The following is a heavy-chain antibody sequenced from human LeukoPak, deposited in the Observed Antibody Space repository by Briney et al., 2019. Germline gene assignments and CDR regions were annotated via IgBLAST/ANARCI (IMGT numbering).Heavy chain of an antibody. J-gene: IGHJ4*02. D-gene: IGHD6-13*01. CDR1: GYTFTSYG. V-gene: IGHV1-18*01. CDR2: ISAYNSNP. CDR3: ARYTVGYSSSWYFDY. Sequence: GASVKVSCKASGYTFTSYGISWVRQAPGQGLEWMGWISAYNSNPNYAQKFQARVTMTTDTSTGTAYMELRSLTSDDTAVYYCARYTVGYSSSWYFDYWGQGTLVTVSS.